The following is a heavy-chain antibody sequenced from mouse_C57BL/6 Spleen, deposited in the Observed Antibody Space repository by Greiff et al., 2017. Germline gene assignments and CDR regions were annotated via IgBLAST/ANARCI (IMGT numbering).Heavy chain of an antibody. CDR3: ARRLGRGYFDY. D-gene: IGHD4-1*01. V-gene: IGHV1-80*01. Sequence: QVQLQQSGAELVKPGASVKISCKASGYAFSSYWMNWVKQRPGKGLEWIGQIYPGDGDTNYNGKFKGKATLTADNSSSTAYMQLSSLTSEDSAVYFCARRLGRGYFDYWGQGTTLTVSS. CDR2: IYPGDGDT. J-gene: IGHJ2*01. CDR1: GYAFSSYW.